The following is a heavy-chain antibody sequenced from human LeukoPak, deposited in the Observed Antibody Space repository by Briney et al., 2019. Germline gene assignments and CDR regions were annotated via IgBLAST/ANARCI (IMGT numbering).Heavy chain of an antibody. Sequence: SVKVSCKASGGTFSSYAISWVRQAPGQGLEWMGGIIPILGTANYAQKFQGRVTITTDESTSTAYMELSSLRSEDTAVYYCARGRDNYYDSSGYYYERTAYYFDYWGQGTLVTVSS. CDR1: GGTFSSYA. D-gene: IGHD3-22*01. V-gene: IGHV1-69*05. CDR2: IIPILGTA. CDR3: ARGRDNYYDSSGYYYERTAYYFDY. J-gene: IGHJ4*02.